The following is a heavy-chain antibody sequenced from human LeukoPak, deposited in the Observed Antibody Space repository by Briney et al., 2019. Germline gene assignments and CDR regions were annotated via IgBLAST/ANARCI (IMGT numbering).Heavy chain of an antibody. CDR1: GFTFSNYW. CDR3: ARDDCSSISCYHNWFDP. Sequence: GGSLRLSCAASGFTFSNYWMSWVRQAPGKGLERVANIKQDGSEKYYVDSVKGRFTISRDNAKNSRYLQMNSLRAEDTAVYYCARDDCSSISCYHNWFDPWGQGTLVTVSS. D-gene: IGHD2-2*01. V-gene: IGHV3-7*01. J-gene: IGHJ5*02. CDR2: IKQDGSEK.